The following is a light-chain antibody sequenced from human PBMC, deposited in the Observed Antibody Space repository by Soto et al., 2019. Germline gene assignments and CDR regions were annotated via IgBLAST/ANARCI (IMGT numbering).Light chain of an antibody. CDR2: DAS. CDR3: QQYTSWPPLT. CDR1: QSVHND. V-gene: IGKV3-15*01. J-gene: IGKJ4*01. Sequence: EIVMTQSPATLSVSPGEGATLSCRASQSVHNDLAWYQQKPGQAPRLLIYDASTRATGIPARFSGSGSGTEFTLASSSLQSEDVAVYYCQQYTSWPPLTFGGGTKVEI.